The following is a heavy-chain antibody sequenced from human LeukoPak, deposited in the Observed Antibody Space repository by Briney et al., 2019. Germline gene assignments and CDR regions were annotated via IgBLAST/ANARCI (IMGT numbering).Heavy chain of an antibody. J-gene: IGHJ6*02. CDR1: CYTYTSYR. V-gene: IGHV1-18*01. CDR2: ISAYNGNT. CDR3: ARNRKEAGGYYDMLPGYYIHLDHGMVV. Sequence: ASVKVSSKACCYTYTSYRIRWVRQAPGQGLEWMGWISAYNGNTNYAQKLQGRVTMTTDTPTSTAYMELRSLRSDDTPVYYCARNRKEAGGYYDMLPGYYIHLDHGMVVWGQGTTVTVSS. D-gene: IGHD3-9*01.